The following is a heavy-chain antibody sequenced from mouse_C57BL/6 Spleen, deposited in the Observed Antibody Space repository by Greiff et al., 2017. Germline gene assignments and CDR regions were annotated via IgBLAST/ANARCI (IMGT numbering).Heavy chain of an antibody. Sequence: QVQLQQPGAELVKPGASVKMSCKASGYTFTSYWITWVKQRPGQGLEWIGDIYPGSGSTNYNEKFKSKATRTVDTSSSTAYMQLSSLTAEDSAVYYCASLLWLRRGGYYFDYWGQGTTLTVSS. V-gene: IGHV1-55*01. CDR2: IYPGSGST. D-gene: IGHD2-2*01. CDR1: GYTFTSYW. J-gene: IGHJ2*01. CDR3: ASLLWLRRGGYYFDY.